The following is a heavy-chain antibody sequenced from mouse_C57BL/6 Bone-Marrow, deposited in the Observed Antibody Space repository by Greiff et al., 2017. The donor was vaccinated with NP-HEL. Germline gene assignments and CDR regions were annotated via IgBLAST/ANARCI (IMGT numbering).Heavy chain of an antibody. D-gene: IGHD2-1*01. CDR3: ARSGGNYFFYWYFDV. J-gene: IGHJ1*03. CDR1: GYTFTNYW. V-gene: IGHV1-63*01. CDR2: IYPGGGYT. Sequence: QVQLQQSGAELVRPGTSVKMSCKASGYTFTNYWIGWAKQRPGHGLEWIGDIYPGGGYTNYNEKFKGKATLTANKSSSTAYMQFSSLTSEDSAIYYCARSGGNYFFYWYFDVWGTGTTVTVSS.